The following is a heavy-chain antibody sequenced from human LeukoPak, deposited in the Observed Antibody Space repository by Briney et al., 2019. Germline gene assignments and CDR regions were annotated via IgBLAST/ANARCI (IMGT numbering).Heavy chain of an antibody. CDR3: TRGAPVGSSREFDY. D-gene: IGHD5-24*01. Sequence: SETLSLTYTVSGGSINSRPYSWGWIRQPPGKGLEWLGSFYYSGSTYYKPSLKSRVTISVDTSKNQFSLQLNSVTPEDTAVYYCTRGAPVGSSREFDYWGQGTLVTVSS. J-gene: IGHJ4*02. CDR1: GGSINSRPYS. CDR2: FYYSGST. V-gene: IGHV4-39*01.